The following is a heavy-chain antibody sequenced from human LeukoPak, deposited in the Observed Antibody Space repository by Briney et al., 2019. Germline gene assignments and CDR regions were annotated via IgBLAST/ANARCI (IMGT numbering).Heavy chain of an antibody. V-gene: IGHV4-59*08. J-gene: IGHJ4*02. CDR3: ATWNGVYFDY. CDR1: GGSMINNY. Sequence: SETLSLTCTVSGGSMINNYWSWIRQPPGKGLEWIGYIYQTGDSNHNPSLKSRVTISMDTSKNQLSLNLNSVTAADTAVYYCATWNGVYFDYWGQGTLVTVSS. CDR2: IYQTGDS. D-gene: IGHD3-3*01.